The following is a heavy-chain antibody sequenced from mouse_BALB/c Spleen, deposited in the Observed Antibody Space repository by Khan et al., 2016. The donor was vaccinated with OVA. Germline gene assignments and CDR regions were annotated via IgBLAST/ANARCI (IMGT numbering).Heavy chain of an antibody. D-gene: IGHD1-3*01. CDR3: TRGGYSSFAH. CDR1: GYSFTSYL. J-gene: IGHJ3*01. Sequence: EVQLVESGTVLARPGASVKMSCKASGYSFTSYLIYWVKQRPGQGLEWIGGIYPGNSDTSYNQKFQDKAKLTAGTSASTAYMELSSLTNEDSAVYYCTRGGYSSFAHWGQGTLVTVSA. V-gene: IGHV1-5*01. CDR2: IYPGNSDT.